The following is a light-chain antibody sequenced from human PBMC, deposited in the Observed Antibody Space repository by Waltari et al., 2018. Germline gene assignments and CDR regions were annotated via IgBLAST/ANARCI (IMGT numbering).Light chain of an antibody. CDR3: CSYAGSYTLV. Sequence: QSALTQPRSVSGSPGQSVTISCTGTSSDVGGYNYVSWYQQHPGKAPKLRIYDVSKRPSGVSYRFSGSKSGNTASLTISGLQAEDEADYYCCSYAGSYTLVFGGGTKLTVL. CDR2: DVS. J-gene: IGLJ2*01. CDR1: SSDVGGYNY. V-gene: IGLV2-11*01.